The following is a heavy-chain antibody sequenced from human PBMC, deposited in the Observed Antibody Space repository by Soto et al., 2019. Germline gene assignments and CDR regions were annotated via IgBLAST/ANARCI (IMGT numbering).Heavy chain of an antibody. V-gene: IGHV3-11*06. Sequence: EGSLRLSCAASGFTFSDYYMTWIRQAPGEGLEWVSYISTTSDYTNYADSVKGRFTISRDNAKNSLYLQMNSLRAEDTAVYYCARDRDLTSSWSFDYWGQGTLVTVSS. D-gene: IGHD6-13*01. CDR1: GFTFSDYY. J-gene: IGHJ4*02. CDR2: ISTTSDYT. CDR3: ARDRDLTSSWSFDY.